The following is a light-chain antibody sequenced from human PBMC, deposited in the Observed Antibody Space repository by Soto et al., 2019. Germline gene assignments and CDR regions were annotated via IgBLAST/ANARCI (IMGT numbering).Light chain of an antibody. J-gene: IGKJ4*01. CDR1: QSLLYSSNNKNY. Sequence: IVMTQSPDSLAVSLGERATINCKSSQSLLYSSNNKNYLAWHQQKPGQPPKLLIYWASTRASGVPARFSGSGSGTDFTLTISSLQAEDVAVYYCQQYYSNPELTFGGGTKVDIK. V-gene: IGKV4-1*01. CDR3: QQYYSNPELT. CDR2: WAS.